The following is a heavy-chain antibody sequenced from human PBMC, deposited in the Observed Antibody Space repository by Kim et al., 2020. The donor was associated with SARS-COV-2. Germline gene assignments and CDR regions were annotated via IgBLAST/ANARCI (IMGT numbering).Heavy chain of an antibody. V-gene: IGHV7-4-1*02. D-gene: IGHD2-2*01. CDR3: ARDWSIVVVPAAKNYYYYGMDV. CDR1: GYTFTSYA. CDR2: INTNTGNP. J-gene: IGHJ6*02. Sequence: ASVKVSCKASGYTFTSYAMNWVRQAPGQGLAWMGWINTNTGNPTYAQGFTGRFVFSLDTSVSTAYLQISSLKAEDTAVYYCARDWSIVVVPAAKNYYYYGMDVWGQGTTVTVSS.